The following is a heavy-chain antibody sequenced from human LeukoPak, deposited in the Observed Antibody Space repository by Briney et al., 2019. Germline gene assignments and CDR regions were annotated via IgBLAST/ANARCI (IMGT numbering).Heavy chain of an antibody. CDR3: TRTALGRPGYDSSGYYYGMDV. V-gene: IGHV3-73*01. CDR1: GFTFSGFI. J-gene: IGHJ6*02. Sequence: GGSLSFSLAAPGFTFSGFIWHWVGQASGKGLEWVGRIRGKTNSYAPAYAASVKGRFAISRDDSKNTAYLQMNSLKTEDTAVYYCTRTALGRPGYDSSGYYYGMDVWGQGTTVTVSS. D-gene: IGHD3-22*01. CDR2: IRGKTNSYAP.